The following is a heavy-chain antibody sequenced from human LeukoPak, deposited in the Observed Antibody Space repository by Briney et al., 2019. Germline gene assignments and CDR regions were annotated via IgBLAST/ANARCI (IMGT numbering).Heavy chain of an antibody. CDR2: INPSGGST. CDR3: ARDQADGDPIYYGMDV. Sequence: PAASVKVSCKASGYTFTSFYIHWVRQAPGQGLEWMGIINPSGGSTTYAQKFQGRVTMTRDTSTSTVYMELSSLRSEDTAVYYCARDQADGDPIYYGMDVWGQGTTVTVSS. CDR1: GYTFTSFY. V-gene: IGHV1-46*01. D-gene: IGHD4-17*01. J-gene: IGHJ6*02.